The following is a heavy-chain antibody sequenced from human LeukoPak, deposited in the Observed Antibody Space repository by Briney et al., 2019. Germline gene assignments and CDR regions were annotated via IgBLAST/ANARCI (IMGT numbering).Heavy chain of an antibody. V-gene: IGHV3-7*01. J-gene: IGHJ4*02. CDR1: GFTFSSYS. CDR3: ARGGWYYFEY. CDR2: IKEDGNRI. Sequence: GGSLRLSCAASGFTFSSYSMNWVRQAPGKGLEWVANIKEDGNRIYSVDSVKGRFTISRENAKNSLYLQMSSLRAEDTAVYYCARGGWYYFEYWGQGVLVTVSS.